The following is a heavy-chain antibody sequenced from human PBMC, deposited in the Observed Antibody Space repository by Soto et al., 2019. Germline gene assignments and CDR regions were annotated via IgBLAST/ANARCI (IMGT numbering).Heavy chain of an antibody. CDR2: VYSGGNT. V-gene: IGHV3-53*01. Sequence: GGSLRLSCAASGFTVSSNYMSWVRQAPGKGLEWVSVVYSGGNTFYADSVKGRFTISRDNSKNTLFLQMNSLRAEDTAVYYCARDLRPMVRGYYGMDVWGQGTTVTVSS. CDR3: ARDLRPMVRGYYGMDV. D-gene: IGHD3-10*01. CDR1: GFTVSSNY. J-gene: IGHJ6*02.